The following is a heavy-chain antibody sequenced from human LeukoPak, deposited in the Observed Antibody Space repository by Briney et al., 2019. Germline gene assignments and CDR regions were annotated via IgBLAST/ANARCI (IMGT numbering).Heavy chain of an antibody. CDR2: IQTSGST. D-gene: IGHD3-3*01. J-gene: IGHJ6*03. CDR1: GGSISSYY. Sequence: PSETLSLTCTVSGGSISSYYWSWVRQPTGKGLEWIGRIQTSGSTNYNPSLKSRVTMSLDTSRNQCTLKLFSVTAADTAVYYCARVPPRDYDFWSGYPPVDYYYYMDVWGKGTTVTVSS. V-gene: IGHV4-4*07. CDR3: ARVPPRDYDFWSGYPPVDYYYYMDV.